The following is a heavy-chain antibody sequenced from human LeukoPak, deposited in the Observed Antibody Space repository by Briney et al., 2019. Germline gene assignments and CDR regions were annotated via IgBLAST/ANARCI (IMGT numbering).Heavy chain of an antibody. Sequence: PSETLSLTCTVSGGSISSSSYYWGWIRQPPGKGLEWIGSIYYSGSTYYNPSLKSRVTISVDTSKNQFSLKLSSVTAADTAVYYCARDKWAVAGVSYFDYWGQGTLVTVSS. V-gene: IGHV4-39*07. CDR1: GGSISSSSYY. D-gene: IGHD6-19*01. CDR2: IYYSGST. CDR3: ARDKWAVAGVSYFDY. J-gene: IGHJ4*02.